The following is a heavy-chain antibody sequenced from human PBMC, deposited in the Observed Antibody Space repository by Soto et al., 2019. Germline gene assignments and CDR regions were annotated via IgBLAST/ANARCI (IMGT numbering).Heavy chain of an antibody. Sequence: QVQLQESGPGLVEPSQTLSLTCTVSGGSISSGDYYWSWIRQHPGKGLEWIGDIYCSGSTYYNPSLKSAVTISLDTSTNQFSLKLTSVTAADTAVYYCARVPHIDGWLQFCYHFDYWGQGTLVTVSS. CDR3: ARVPHIDGWLQFCYHFDY. D-gene: IGHD5-12*01. CDR1: GGSISSGDYY. CDR2: IYCSGST. J-gene: IGHJ4*02. V-gene: IGHV4-31*01.